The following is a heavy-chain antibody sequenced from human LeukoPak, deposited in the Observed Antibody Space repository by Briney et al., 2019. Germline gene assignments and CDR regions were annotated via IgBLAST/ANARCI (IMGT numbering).Heavy chain of an antibody. D-gene: IGHD1/OR15-1a*01. Sequence: GGSLRLSCAVSGFPFSNPWMYWVRQAPGKGLEGVANINKDGGGISYVDSVKGRFIISRDNARNSLYLQMNSLRVEDTAVYFCAGGNSMDVWGKGTAVTVSS. V-gene: IGHV3-7*03. CDR3: AGGNSMDV. CDR1: GFPFSNPW. J-gene: IGHJ6*04. CDR2: INKDGGGI.